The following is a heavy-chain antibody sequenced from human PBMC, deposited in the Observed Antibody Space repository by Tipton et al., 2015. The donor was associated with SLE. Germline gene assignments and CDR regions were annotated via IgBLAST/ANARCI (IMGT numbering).Heavy chain of an antibody. V-gene: IGHV3-30-3*02. D-gene: IGHD2-15*01. Sequence: SLRLSCAASGFTFSSYAMHWVRQAPGKGLEWVAVISYDGSNKYYADSVKGRLTISRDNSKNTLYLQMNSLRAEDTAVYYCAKYCSGGSCPEDYWGQGTLVTVSS. CDR3: AKYCSGGSCPEDY. CDR2: ISYDGSNK. J-gene: IGHJ4*02. CDR1: GFTFSSYA.